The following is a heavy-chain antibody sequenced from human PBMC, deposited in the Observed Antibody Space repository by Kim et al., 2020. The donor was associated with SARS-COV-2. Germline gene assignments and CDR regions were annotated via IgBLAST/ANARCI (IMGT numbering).Heavy chain of an antibody. D-gene: IGHD6-6*01. CDR2: INPSGGST. Sequence: ASVKVSCKASGYTFTSYYMHWVRQATGQGLEWMGIINPSGGSTSYAKKFQGRVTMTRDTFTSTVYMELSSLRSEDTAVYYCARVLRPSCFDYWGQGTLVTISS. CDR1: GYTFTSYY. CDR3: ARVLRPSCFDY. J-gene: IGHJ4*02. V-gene: IGHV1-46*01.